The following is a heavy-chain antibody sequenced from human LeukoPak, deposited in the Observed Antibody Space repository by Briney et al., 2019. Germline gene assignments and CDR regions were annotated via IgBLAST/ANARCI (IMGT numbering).Heavy chain of an antibody. CDR3: ARDAYYDSSGYLGAFDI. J-gene: IGHJ3*02. D-gene: IGHD3-22*01. CDR1: GFTFSSYA. V-gene: IGHV3-30-3*01. Sequence: GGSLRLSCAASGFTFSSYAMSWVRQAPGKGLEWVAVISYDGSNKYYADSVKGRFTISRDNSKNTLYLQMNSLRAEDTAVYYCARDAYYDSSGYLGAFDIWGQGTMVTVSS. CDR2: ISYDGSNK.